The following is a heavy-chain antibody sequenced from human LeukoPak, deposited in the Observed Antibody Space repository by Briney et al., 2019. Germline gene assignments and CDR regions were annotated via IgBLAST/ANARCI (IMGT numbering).Heavy chain of an antibody. J-gene: IGHJ6*03. CDR2: LSHDEKNQ. CDR3: AKGGPYYIDKTASIYRPPPSEYYYMDV. CDR1: GFIFNRYG. D-gene: IGHD3-10*01. Sequence: GSLRLSCAASGFIFNRYGMHWVRQAPGKGLEWVAVLSHDEKNQFYADSVKGRFTISRDNSKNTVDLHMNSLRTEDTAVYYCAKGGPYYIDKTASIYRPPPSEYYYMDVWGKGTTVTVSS. V-gene: IGHV3-30*18.